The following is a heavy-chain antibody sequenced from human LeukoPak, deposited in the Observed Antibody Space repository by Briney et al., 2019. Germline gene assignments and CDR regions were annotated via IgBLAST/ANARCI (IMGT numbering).Heavy chain of an antibody. J-gene: IGHJ3*02. V-gene: IGHV3-21*01. CDR1: GFTFSSYN. Sequence: PGGSLRLSCAASGFTFSSYNMNWVRQAPGKGLEWVSSTTSSSSYIYYADSVKGRFTISRDNAKNSLYLQMNSLRAEDTAVYYCARDWVYDSSGYIRSHAFDIWGQGTMVTVSS. CDR2: TTSSSSYI. CDR3: ARDWVYDSSGYIRSHAFDI. D-gene: IGHD3-22*01.